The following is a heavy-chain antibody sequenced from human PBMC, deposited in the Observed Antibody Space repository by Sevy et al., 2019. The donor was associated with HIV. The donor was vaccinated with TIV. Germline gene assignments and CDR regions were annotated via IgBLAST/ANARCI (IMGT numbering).Heavy chain of an antibody. CDR1: GFSFSTYM. CDR3: ARPYGSGSWEAFDV. D-gene: IGHD3-10*01. Sequence: GGSLRLSCTASGFSFSTYMMNWVRQAPGMGLEWVASISYSSNYIYYADSLKGRFTISRDNAKNSLFLQMNSLRAEDTAVYYCARPYGSGSWEAFDVWGQGTMVTVSS. J-gene: IGHJ3*01. V-gene: IGHV3-21*01. CDR2: ISYSSNYI.